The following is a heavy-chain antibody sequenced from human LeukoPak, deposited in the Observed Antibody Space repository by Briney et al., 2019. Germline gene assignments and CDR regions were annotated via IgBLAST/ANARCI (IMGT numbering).Heavy chain of an antibody. CDR3: AREGVLDSSSSNYFDY. V-gene: IGHV1-46*01. CDR1: GYTFTTYY. D-gene: IGHD6-6*01. Sequence: GASVKVSCKASGYTFTTYYMHWVRQAPGQGLVWMGLINPSGGGTRYAQKFQGRVTMTRDTSISTAYMELSRLRSDDTAVYYCAREGVLDSSSSNYFDYWGQGTLVTVSS. J-gene: IGHJ4*02. CDR2: INPSGGGT.